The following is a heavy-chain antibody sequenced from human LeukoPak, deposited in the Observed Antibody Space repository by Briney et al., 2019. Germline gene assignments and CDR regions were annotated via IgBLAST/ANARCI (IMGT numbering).Heavy chain of an antibody. CDR1: GFTFSSSA. Sequence: GGSLRLSCAASGFTFSSSAMSWVRQAPGKGLEWVSTISNNGGYAYYADSVQGRFTISRDNSKSTLCLQMNSLRAEDTAVYYCAKQLGYCSDGSCYFPYWGQGTLVTVSS. CDR3: AKQLGYCSDGSCYFPY. J-gene: IGHJ4*02. D-gene: IGHD2-15*01. V-gene: IGHV3-23*01. CDR2: ISNNGGYA.